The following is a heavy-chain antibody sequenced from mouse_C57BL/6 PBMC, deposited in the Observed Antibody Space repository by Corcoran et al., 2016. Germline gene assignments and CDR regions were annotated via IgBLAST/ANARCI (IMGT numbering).Heavy chain of an antibody. D-gene: IGHD1-1*01. J-gene: IGHJ1*03. CDR3: ARSYYGSSHWYFDV. V-gene: IGHV9-3*01. Sequence: QIQLVQSGPELKKPGETVKISCKASGYTFTTYGMSWVKQAPGKGLKWMGWINTYSGVPTYADDFKGRFAFSLETSASTAYLQINNLKNEDTATYFCARSYYGSSHWYFDVWGTGTTVTVSS. CDR1: GYTFTTYG. CDR2: INTYSGVP.